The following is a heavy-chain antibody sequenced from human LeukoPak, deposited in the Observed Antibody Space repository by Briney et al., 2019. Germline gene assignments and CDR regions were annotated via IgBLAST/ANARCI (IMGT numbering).Heavy chain of an antibody. V-gene: IGHV3-23*01. J-gene: IGHJ4*02. CDR3: AKSRSGSANWALQVFDN. CDR1: GFTFSSYA. D-gene: IGHD1-1*01. Sequence: GSLRLSCAASGFTFSSYAMSWVRQAPGKGLEWVSAISGSGGSTYYADSVKGRFTISRDNSNNSLFVQMNSLRVEDTAVYFCAKSRSGSANWALQVFDNWGQGALVTVSS. CDR2: ISGSGGST.